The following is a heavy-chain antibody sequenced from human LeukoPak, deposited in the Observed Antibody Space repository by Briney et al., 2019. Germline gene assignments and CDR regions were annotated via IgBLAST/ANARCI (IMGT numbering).Heavy chain of an antibody. CDR2: ISYDGSNK. CDR3: ASGYGDYQYYFDY. D-gene: IGHD4-17*01. J-gene: IGHJ4*02. CDR1: GFTFSSYA. V-gene: IGHV3-30-3*01. Sequence: GGSLRLSCAASGFTFSSYAMHWVRQAPGKGLEWVAVISYDGSNKYYADSVKGRFTISRDNSKNTLYLQMNSLRAEDTAVYYCASGYGDYQYYFDYWGQGTLVTVSS.